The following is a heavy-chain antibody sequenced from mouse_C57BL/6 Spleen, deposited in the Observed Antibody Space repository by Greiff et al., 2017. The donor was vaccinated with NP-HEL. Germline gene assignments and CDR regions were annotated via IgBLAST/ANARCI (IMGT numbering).Heavy chain of an antibody. CDR1: GYTFTSYW. J-gene: IGHJ2*01. CDR2: IDPSDSYT. D-gene: IGHD1-1*01. CDR3: ARTVSYYGSSYYLDY. V-gene: IGHV1-50*01. Sequence: VQLQQSGAELVKPGASVKLSCKASGYTFTSYWMQWVKQRPGQGLEWIGEIDPSDSYTNYNQKFKGKATLTVDTSSSTAYMQLSSLTSEDSAVYYCARTVSYYGSSYYLDYWGQGTTLTVSS.